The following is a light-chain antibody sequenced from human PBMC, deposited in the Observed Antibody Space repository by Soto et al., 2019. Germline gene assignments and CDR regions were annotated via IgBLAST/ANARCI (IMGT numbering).Light chain of an antibody. J-gene: IGKJ2*01. CDR2: GAS. CDR1: QGIRDE. CDR3: LQDYNYPRT. Sequence: AIQMTQFPASLSASVGDRVTITCRASQGIRDELGWYQQKPGKAPKLLIYGASRLESGVPSRFSGSGSGTDFSLTIYSLRPEDSANYFCLQDYNYPRTFGQGTKLQIK. V-gene: IGKV1-6*01.